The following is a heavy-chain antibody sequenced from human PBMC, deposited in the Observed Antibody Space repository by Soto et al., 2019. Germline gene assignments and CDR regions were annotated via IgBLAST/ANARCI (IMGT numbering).Heavy chain of an antibody. CDR2: IYWDDDE. V-gene: IGHV2-5*02. CDR1: GFSLTSSGVG. CDR3: ARDSTGWYGFDF. J-gene: IGHJ4*02. D-gene: IGHD6-19*01. Sequence: QITLKESGPTLVKPTQTLTLTCAFSGFSLTSSGVGVAWIRQPPGKALEWLALIYWDDDERYSPSLKSRLTIXKXTSKNQVVLTMTNMDPVDTATYYCARDSTGWYGFDFWGQGILVTVSS.